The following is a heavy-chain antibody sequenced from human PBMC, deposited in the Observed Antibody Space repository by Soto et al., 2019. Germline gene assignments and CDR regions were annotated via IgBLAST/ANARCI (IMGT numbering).Heavy chain of an antibody. J-gene: IGHJ4*02. CDR2: IYWDDDK. Sequence: QITLKESGPTLVKPTQTLSLTCTFSGFSLSTSGVGVGWSRQPPGKALEWLALIYWDDDKRYSPSQKSRLTITQDTSKNQVVLTMTNIDPVDTATYYCAHIRGDGYKLYLDYWGQGTLVTVSS. CDR3: AHIRGDGYKLYLDY. D-gene: IGHD5-12*01. CDR1: GFSLSTSGVG. V-gene: IGHV2-5*02.